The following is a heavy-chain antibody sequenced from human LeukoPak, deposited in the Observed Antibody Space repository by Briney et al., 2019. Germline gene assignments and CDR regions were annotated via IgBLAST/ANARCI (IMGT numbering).Heavy chain of an antibody. CDR3: ARGDYNWNSRGRDYYYYYMDV. CDR2: IIPIFGTA. CDR1: GGTFSSYA. Sequence: SSVKVSCKASGGTFSSYAIGWVRQAPGQGLEWMGGIIPIFGTANYAQKFQGRVTITTDESTSTASMELSSLRSEDTAVYYSARGDYNWNSRGRDYYYYYMDVWGKGTTVTVSS. V-gene: IGHV1-69*05. J-gene: IGHJ6*03. D-gene: IGHD1-7*01.